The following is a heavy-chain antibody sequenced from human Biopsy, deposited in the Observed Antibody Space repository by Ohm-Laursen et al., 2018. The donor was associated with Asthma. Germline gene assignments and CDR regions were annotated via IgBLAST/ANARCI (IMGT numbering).Heavy chain of an antibody. D-gene: IGHD5-18*01. CDR2: HDHEEGGT. Sequence: GASVKVSCKISGYSLTDLSMHWVRQAPGQGLEWMGGHDHEEGGTVNARRFQGRVTMTEDTSTDTAYMELSSLSSDDTAAYYCASDFPKGLVRYNFQFWGQGTLVTVSS. CDR3: ASDFPKGLVRYNFQF. J-gene: IGHJ4*02. CDR1: GYSLTDLS. V-gene: IGHV1-24*01.